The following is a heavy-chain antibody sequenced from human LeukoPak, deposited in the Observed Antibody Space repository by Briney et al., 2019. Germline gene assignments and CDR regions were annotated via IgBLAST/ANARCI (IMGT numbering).Heavy chain of an antibody. Sequence: GGSLRLSCAASGFTFSSYEMNWVRQAPGKGLEWVSYISSSGSTIYYADSVKGRFTISRDNAKNSLYLQMNSLRAEVTAVYYCASVGGYRASHYGEGSFVHWGQGTLVTVSS. J-gene: IGHJ4*02. CDR1: GFTFSSYE. V-gene: IGHV3-48*03. CDR3: ASVGGYRASHYGEGSFVH. D-gene: IGHD5-12*01. CDR2: ISSSGSTI.